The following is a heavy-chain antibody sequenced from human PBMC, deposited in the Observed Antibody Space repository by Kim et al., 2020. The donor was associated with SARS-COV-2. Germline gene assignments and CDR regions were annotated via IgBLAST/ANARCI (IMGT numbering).Heavy chain of an antibody. Sequence: RSSYIYYADSVKGRFTISRDNAKNSLYLQMNSLRAEDTAVYYCALLSMGYWGQGTLVTVSS. V-gene: IGHV3-21*01. J-gene: IGHJ4*02. CDR3: ALLSMGY. D-gene: IGHD2-8*01. CDR2: RSSYI.